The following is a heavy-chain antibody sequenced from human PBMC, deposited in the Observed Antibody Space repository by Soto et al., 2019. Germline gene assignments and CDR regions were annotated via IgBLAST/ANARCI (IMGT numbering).Heavy chain of an antibody. D-gene: IGHD1-26*01. J-gene: IGHJ4*02. CDR1: GYSFSSLD. CDR3: ARSVTAGVDY. CDR2: MQPRDGRT. V-gene: IGHV1-8*01. Sequence: QVQLVQSGAEVREPGASVKVSCKASGYSFSSLDINWVRQTTGQGLEWMGWMQPRDGRTGYAQKFQGRVTMTRDTSINTAYMELSSLTSDDTAFYYCARSVTAGVDYWGQGTLVTVSS.